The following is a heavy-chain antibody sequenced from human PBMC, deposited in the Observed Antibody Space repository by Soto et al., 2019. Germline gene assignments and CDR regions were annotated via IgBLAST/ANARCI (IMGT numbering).Heavy chain of an antibody. Sequence: SETLSLTCTVSGGSISSSSYYWGWIRQPPGKGLEWIGSIYYSGSTYYNPSLKSRVTISVDTSKNQFSLKLSSVTAEDTAVYYCASLCQMSYYYDSSGYYCLGGLFQHWGQGTLVTVSS. CDR3: ASLCQMSYYYDSSGYYCLGGLFQH. CDR2: IYYSGST. V-gene: IGHV4-39*01. D-gene: IGHD3-22*01. J-gene: IGHJ1*01. CDR1: GGSISSSSYY.